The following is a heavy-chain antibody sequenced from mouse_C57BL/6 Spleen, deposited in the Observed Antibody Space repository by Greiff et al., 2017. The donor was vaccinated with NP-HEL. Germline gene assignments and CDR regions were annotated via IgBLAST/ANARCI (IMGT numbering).Heavy chain of an antibody. Sequence: VQLKQSGAELVKPGASVKMSCKASGYTFTGYRMNWVKQRPGKGLEWIGVINPNNGTTNYNQKFKGKATLTVDKSSSTAYMQLSSLTSEDSAVYYCARSRYYGNSPYDIEDWGTAATVTAST. CDR2: INPNNGTT. CDR1: GYTFTGYR. CDR3: ARSRYYGNSPYDIED. D-gene: IGHD2-1*01. J-gene: IGHJ4*01. V-gene: IGHV1-39*01.